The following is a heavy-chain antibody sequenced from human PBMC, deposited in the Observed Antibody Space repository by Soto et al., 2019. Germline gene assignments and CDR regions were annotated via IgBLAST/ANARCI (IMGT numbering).Heavy chain of an antibody. J-gene: IGHJ6*02. D-gene: IGHD3-10*01. CDR1: GFTVSSNY. Sequence: EVQLVESGGGLVQPGGSLRLSCAASGFTVSSNYMSWVRQAPGKGLEWVSVIYSGGSTYYADSVKGRFTISRDNSKNTLYLQMSSLRAEDTAVYYCARDRALWFGEFHYYYGMDVWGQGTTVTVSS. CDR2: IYSGGST. CDR3: ARDRALWFGEFHYYYGMDV. V-gene: IGHV3-66*01.